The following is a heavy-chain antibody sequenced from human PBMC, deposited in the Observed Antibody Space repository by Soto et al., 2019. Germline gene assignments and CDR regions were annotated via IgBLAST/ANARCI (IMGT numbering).Heavy chain of an antibody. CDR3: ARLGGRFLEWLSPFDY. D-gene: IGHD3-3*01. V-gene: IGHV5-51*01. CDR2: IYPGDSDT. CDR1: GYSFTSYW. Sequence: GESLKISCKGSGYSFTSYWIGWVRQMPGKGLEWMGIIYPGDSDTRYSPSFQGQVTISADKSISTAYLQWSSLKASGTAMYYCARLGGRFLEWLSPFDYWGQGTLVTVSS. J-gene: IGHJ4*02.